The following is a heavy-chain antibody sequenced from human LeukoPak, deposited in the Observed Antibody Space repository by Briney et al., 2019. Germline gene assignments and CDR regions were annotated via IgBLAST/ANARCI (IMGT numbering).Heavy chain of an antibody. CDR2: IYPGDSDT. CDR1: GYNFTNYC. D-gene: IGHD6-6*01. V-gene: IGHV5-51*01. CDR3: ARHGGGYGSSHSDY. Sequence: GESLKISCKGSGYNFTNYCIGWVRQMPGKGLEWMGIIYPGDSDTRYSSSFQGQATISADKSISTAYLQWSSLKASDTAMYYCARHGGGYGSSHSDYWGQGTLVTVSS. J-gene: IGHJ4*02.